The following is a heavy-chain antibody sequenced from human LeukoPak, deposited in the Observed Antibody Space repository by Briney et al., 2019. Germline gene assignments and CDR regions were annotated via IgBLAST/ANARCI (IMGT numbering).Heavy chain of an antibody. CDR1: GFTFSDYC. Sequence: GGSLRLSCAVSGFTFSDYCMSWIRQAPGKRLEWVSYISSSSDYTNYPDSVKGRFTISRDNARNSLYLQMNSLRAEDTAFYYCVRRARGGDYFDYWGQGTLVTVSS. V-gene: IGHV3-11*03. J-gene: IGHJ4*02. CDR2: ISSSSDYT. D-gene: IGHD2-21*01. CDR3: VRRARGGDYFDY.